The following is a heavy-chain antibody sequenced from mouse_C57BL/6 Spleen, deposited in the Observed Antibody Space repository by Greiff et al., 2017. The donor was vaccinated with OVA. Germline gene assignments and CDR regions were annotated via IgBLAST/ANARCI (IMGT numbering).Heavy chain of an antibody. V-gene: IGHV1-50*01. Sequence: QVQLQQPGAELVKPGASVKLSCKASGYTFTSYWMQWVKQRPGQGLEWIGEIDPSDSYTNYNQKFKGKATLTVDTSSSPAYMQLSSLTSEDSAVYYCARDGSSHYFDYWGQGTTLTVSS. D-gene: IGHD1-1*01. CDR2: IDPSDSYT. CDR1: GYTFTSYW. CDR3: ARDGSSHYFDY. J-gene: IGHJ2*01.